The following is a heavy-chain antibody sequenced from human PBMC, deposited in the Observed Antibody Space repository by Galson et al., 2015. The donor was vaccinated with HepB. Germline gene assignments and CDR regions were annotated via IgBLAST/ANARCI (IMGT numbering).Heavy chain of an antibody. CDR1: GGSISSYY. CDR3: ARDGGTTGEEDAFDI. J-gene: IGHJ3*02. V-gene: IGHV4-59*01. D-gene: IGHD1-1*01. Sequence: ETLSLTCTVSGGSISSYYWSWIRQPPGKGLEWIGYIYYSGSTNYNPSLKSRVTISVDTSKNQFTLKLSSVTAADTAVYYCARDGGTTGEEDAFDIWGQGTMVTVSS. CDR2: IYYSGST.